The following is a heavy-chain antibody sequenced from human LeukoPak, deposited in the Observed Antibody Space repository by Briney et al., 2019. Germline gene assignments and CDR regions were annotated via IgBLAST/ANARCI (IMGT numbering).Heavy chain of an antibody. D-gene: IGHD5-18*01. J-gene: IGHJ4*02. Sequence: GASVKVSCKASGYTFTGYYMHWVRQAPGQGLEWMGWINPNSGGTNYAQKFQGRVTMTRDTSISTACMELSRLRSDDTAVYYCARDSAPGDTYGLLGIDSWGQGTLVTVSS. CDR2: INPNSGGT. CDR3: ARDSAPGDTYGLLGIDS. CDR1: GYTFTGYY. V-gene: IGHV1-2*02.